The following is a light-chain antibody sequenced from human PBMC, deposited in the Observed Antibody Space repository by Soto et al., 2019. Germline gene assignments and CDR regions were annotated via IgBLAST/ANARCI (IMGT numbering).Light chain of an antibody. Sequence: LSPGERATLSCRASQSVGSRWLAWYQQKPGQAPRVLIYGGSNRATGIPDRFSGSGSGTDFTLTISRLEPEDFAVYYCQQYYSSRTFGQGTKVEMK. CDR2: GGS. CDR3: QQYYSSRT. J-gene: IGKJ1*01. V-gene: IGKV3-20*01. CDR1: QSVGSRW.